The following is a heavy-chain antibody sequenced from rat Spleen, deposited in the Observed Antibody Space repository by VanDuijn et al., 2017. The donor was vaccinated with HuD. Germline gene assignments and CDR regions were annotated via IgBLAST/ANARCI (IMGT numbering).Heavy chain of an antibody. J-gene: IGHJ1*01. CDR3: ARRGYNNQWYFDF. CDR1: GFTFSDYY. V-gene: IGHV5-7*01. D-gene: IGHD1-10*01. CDR2: ISYDGLNT. Sequence: EVQLAESGGGFVQPGRSLKLSCAASGFTFSDYYMAWVRQAPTKGLEWVATISYDGLNTYYRDSVKGRFTFSRDNAKSTLNLQMDSLRSEDTATYYCARRGYNNQWYFDFWGPGTMVTVSS.